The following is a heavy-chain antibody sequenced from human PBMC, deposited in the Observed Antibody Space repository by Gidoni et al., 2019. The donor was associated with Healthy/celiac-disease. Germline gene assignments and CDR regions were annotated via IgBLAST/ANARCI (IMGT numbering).Heavy chain of an antibody. J-gene: IGHJ4*02. Sequence: QVQLVESGGGVVQPGRSLRLSCAASGFTFSSYGMHWVRQAPGKGLEWVAVISYDGSNKYYADSVKGRFTISRDNSKNTLYLQMNSLRAEDTAVYYCANGPHYYDSSGYGVWGQGTLVTVSS. D-gene: IGHD3-22*01. V-gene: IGHV3-30*18. CDR2: ISYDGSNK. CDR3: ANGPHYYDSSGYGV. CDR1: GFTFSSYG.